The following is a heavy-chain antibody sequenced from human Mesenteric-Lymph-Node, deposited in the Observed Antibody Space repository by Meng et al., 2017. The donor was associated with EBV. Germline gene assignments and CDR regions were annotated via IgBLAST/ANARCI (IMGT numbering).Heavy chain of an antibody. D-gene: IGHD3-3*01. CDR1: GFTFSSYG. CDR3: ARDWSSGYSGFFDY. Sequence: VQCVEWGGGVVQPGRSLRLSCAASGFTFSSYGMHWVRQVPGKGLEWVAVIWYDGSNKYYADSVKGRFTISRDKNTLYLEMNSLRVEDTAVYYCARDWSSGYSGFFDYWGQGTLVTVSS. J-gene: IGHJ4*02. V-gene: IGHV3-33*01. CDR2: IWYDGSNK.